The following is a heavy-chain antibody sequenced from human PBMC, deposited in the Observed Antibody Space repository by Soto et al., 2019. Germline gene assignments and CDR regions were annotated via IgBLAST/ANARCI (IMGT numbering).Heavy chain of an antibody. J-gene: IGHJ6*02. CDR1: GFFFSSHG. Sequence: QVQLVESGGGVVQPGGSLTLSCVASGFFFSSHGMYWVRQAPGRGLEWVALISYEGSHKYYVDSVKGRFTISRDNSKITVYLHMPSLRAAHTALSHCAKAFELPDLDYYLYGTAVWGQGTTVSVSS. CDR3: AKAFELPDLDYYLYGTAV. D-gene: IGHD1-26*01. CDR2: ISYEGSHK. V-gene: IGHV3-30*18.